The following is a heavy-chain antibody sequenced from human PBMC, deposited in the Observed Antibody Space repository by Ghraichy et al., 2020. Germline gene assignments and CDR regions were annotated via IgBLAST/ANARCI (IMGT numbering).Heavy chain of an antibody. CDR1: GFTFTNAW. V-gene: IGHV3-15*01. D-gene: IGHD2-15*01. Sequence: GGSLRLSCAASGFTFTNAWMSWVRQAPGKGLEWVGRIRSKADGGTTDYAAPVKGRFTISRDDSKNTLYLQMNSLKTEDTAVYYCTTDIVVVFAAGSYSYYYMDVWGKGTTVTVSS. J-gene: IGHJ6*03. CDR2: IRSKADGGTT. CDR3: TTDIVVVFAAGSYSYYYMDV.